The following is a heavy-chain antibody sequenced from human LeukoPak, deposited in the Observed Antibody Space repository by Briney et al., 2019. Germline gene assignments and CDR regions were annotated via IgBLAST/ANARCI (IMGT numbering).Heavy chain of an antibody. J-gene: IGHJ4*02. CDR3: ARATVPYSSSYYY. CDR2: IYYSGST. CDR1: VGSISSDF. D-gene: IGHD6-13*01. Sequence: SETLSLTCTVSVGSISSDFWSWIRQPPGKGLEWIGYIYYSGSTNYNPSLKSRVTISVDTSKNQFSLKLSSVTAADTAVYYCARATVPYSSSYYYWGQGTLVTVSS. V-gene: IGHV4-59*12.